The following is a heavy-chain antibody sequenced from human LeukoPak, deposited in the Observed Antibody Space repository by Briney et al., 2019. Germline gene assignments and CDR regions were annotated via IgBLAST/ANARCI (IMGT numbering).Heavy chain of an antibody. CDR2: INWNGAST. CDR1: GFTFDDYG. J-gene: IGHJ6*03. V-gene: IGHV3-20*01. CDR3: ARGATVMPHYYSYYMDV. Sequence: GGSLRLSCAASGFTFDDYGMSWVRQVPGKGLEWVSGINWNGASTGYADSVTGRFTISRDNTENSLYLQMNSLRAEDTALYHCARGATVMPHYYSYYMDVWGKGTTVTVSS. D-gene: IGHD3-22*01.